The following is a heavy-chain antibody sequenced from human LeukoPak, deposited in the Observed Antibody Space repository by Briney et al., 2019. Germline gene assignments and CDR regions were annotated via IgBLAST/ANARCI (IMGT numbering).Heavy chain of an antibody. V-gene: IGHV3-48*03. Sequence: GGSLRLSCAASGFTFNNYEMNWVRQAPGKGLEWVAYINSPGTTMFYADSVKGRFTISRDNARNSLSLQMNSLRAEDTAIYYCVRDDPGDYWGQGTLLTVSS. J-gene: IGHJ4*02. CDR2: INSPGTTM. CDR1: GFTFNNYE. CDR3: VRDDPGDY.